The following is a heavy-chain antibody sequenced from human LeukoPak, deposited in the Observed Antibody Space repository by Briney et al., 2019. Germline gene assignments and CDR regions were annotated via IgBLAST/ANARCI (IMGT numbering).Heavy chain of an antibody. CDR2: IYYSGST. D-gene: IGHD3-10*01. CDR1: GGSISSYY. J-gene: IGHJ4*02. V-gene: IGHV4-59*01. Sequence: SETPSLTCTVSGGSISSYYWSWIRQPPGKGLEWIGYIYYSGSTNYNPSLKSRVTISVDTSKNQFSLKLSSVTAADTAVYYCARVYYGSGSFYFDYWGQGTLVTVSS. CDR3: ARVYYGSGSFYFDY.